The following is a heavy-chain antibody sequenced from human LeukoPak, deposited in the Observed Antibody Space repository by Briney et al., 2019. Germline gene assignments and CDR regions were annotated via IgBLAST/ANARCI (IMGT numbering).Heavy chain of an antibody. CDR2: INHSGST. D-gene: IGHD3-3*01. Sequence: PSETLSLTCAVYGGSFSGYYWSWIRQPPGKGLEWIGEINHSGSTNYNPSLKSRVTLSVDTSKNQFSLKLSSVTAADTAVYYCARGSSTSSWSGSRPFDPWGQGTLVTVSS. V-gene: IGHV4-34*01. CDR1: GGSFSGYY. CDR3: ARGSSTSSWSGSRPFDP. J-gene: IGHJ5*02.